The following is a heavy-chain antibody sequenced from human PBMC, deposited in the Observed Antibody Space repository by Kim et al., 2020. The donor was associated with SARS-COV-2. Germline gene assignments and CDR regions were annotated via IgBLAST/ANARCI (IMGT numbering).Heavy chain of an antibody. CDR3: ARVVRLGAYCGGDCSPS. D-gene: IGHD2-21*02. J-gene: IGHJ4*02. CDR2: INPSGGST. V-gene: IGHV1-46*01. Sequence: ASVKVSCKASGYTFTSYYMHWVRQAPGQGLEWMGIINPSGGSTSYAQKFQGRVTMTRDTSTSTVYMELSSLRSEDTAVYYCARVVRLGAYCGGDCSPSWGQGTLVTVSS. CDR1: GYTFTSYY.